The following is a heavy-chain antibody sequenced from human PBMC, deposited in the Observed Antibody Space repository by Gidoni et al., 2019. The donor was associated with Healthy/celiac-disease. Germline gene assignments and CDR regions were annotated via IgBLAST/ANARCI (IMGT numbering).Heavy chain of an antibody. CDR3: ARLEASGSYYSAYWGIDY. Sequence: QLQLQESGPGLVKPSETLSLPCTVSGGSISSSSYYWGWIRQPPGKGLEWIGSIYYSGSTYYNPSLKSRVTISVDTSKNQFSLKLSSVTAADTAVYYCARLEASGSYYSAYWGIDYWGQGTLVTVSS. J-gene: IGHJ4*02. D-gene: IGHD1-26*01. V-gene: IGHV4-39*01. CDR1: GGSISSSSYY. CDR2: IYYSGST.